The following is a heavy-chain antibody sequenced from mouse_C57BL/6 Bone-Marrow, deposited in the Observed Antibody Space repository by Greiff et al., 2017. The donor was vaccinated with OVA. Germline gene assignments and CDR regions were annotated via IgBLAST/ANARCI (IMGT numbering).Heavy chain of an antibody. V-gene: IGHV1-26*01. J-gene: IGHJ1*03. CDR1: GYTFTDYY. CDR3: ARDYYGSSWYLDV. CDR2: INPNNGGT. Sequence: EVQLQQSGPELVKPGASVKISCTASGYTFTDYYMNWVKQSHGKSLEWIGDINPNNGGTSYNHKFKSKATLTVDKSSSTAYMELRSLTSEDSAVYYCARDYYGSSWYLDVWGTGTTVTVSS. D-gene: IGHD1-1*01.